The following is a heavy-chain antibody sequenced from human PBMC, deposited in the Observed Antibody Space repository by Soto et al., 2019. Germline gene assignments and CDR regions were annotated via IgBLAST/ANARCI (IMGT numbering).Heavy chain of an antibody. Sequence: TSETLSLTCAVSGYSISSSNWWGWIRQPPGKGLEWIGYIYYSGTTYYNQTLKSQVTKSLDTSKKHLTLKLNSGTAVDTAVYYCARREIQGPIDYWGQGTLVTVSS. CDR2: IYYSGTT. V-gene: IGHV4-28*01. CDR3: ARREIQGPIDY. J-gene: IGHJ4*02. CDR1: GYSISSSNW. D-gene: IGHD1-26*01.